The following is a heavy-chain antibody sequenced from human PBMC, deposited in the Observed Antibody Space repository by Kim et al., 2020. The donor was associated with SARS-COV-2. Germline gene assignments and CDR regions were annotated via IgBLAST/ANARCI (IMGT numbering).Heavy chain of an antibody. V-gene: IGHV5-10-1*01. CDR3: ARTTGVVVPAAISGMDV. D-gene: IGHD2-2*02. CDR2: IDPSDSYT. J-gene: IGHJ6*02. CDR1: GYSFTSYW. Sequence: GESLKISCKGSGYSFTSYWISWVRQMPGKGLEWMGRIDPSDSYTNYSPSFQGHVTISADKSISTAYLQWSSLKASDTAMYYCARTTGVVVPAAISGMDVWGQGTTVTVSS.